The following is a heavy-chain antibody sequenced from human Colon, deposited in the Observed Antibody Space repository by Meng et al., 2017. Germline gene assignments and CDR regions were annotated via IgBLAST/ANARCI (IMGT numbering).Heavy chain of an antibody. CDR3: ANRFV. D-gene: IGHD3-3*01. V-gene: IGHV3-66*02. J-gene: IGHJ4*02. CDR2: IHSSAGT. CDR1: GFSVSSDF. Sequence: QLVESGGGLVQPGGSLILSCAVSGFSVSSDFMIWVRQAPGKGLEWVSMIHSSAGTFFADSVKGRFTVSTDNSKNTLYLQMNSLRIEDTAVYHCANRFVWGLGTLVTVSS.